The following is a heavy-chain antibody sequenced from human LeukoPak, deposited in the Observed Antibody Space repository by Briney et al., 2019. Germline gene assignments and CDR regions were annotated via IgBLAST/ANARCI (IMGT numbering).Heavy chain of an antibody. D-gene: IGHD2-15*01. V-gene: IGHV4-59*01. CDR3: ARESCSGGSCYNVLDY. J-gene: IGHJ4*02. CDR1: GGSISSYY. CDR2: IYYSGST. Sequence: SETLSLTCAVSGGSISSYYWSCIRQPPGKGLEWIGYIYYSGSTNYNPSLKSRVTISVDTSKNQFSLKLSSVTAADTAVYYCARESCSGGSCYNVLDYWGQGTLVTVSS.